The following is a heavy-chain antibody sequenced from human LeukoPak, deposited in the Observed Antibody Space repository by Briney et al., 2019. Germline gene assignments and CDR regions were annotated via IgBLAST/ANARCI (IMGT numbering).Heavy chain of an antibody. CDR1: GVSISSYY. D-gene: IGHD4-17*01. Sequence: PSETLSLTCTVPGVSISSYYWSWLRQSPGKGLQWIGHIYYSRSPNYNPSLKSRVTISVDTSKNQFSLKLSSVTAADTAVYYCAMTFYGDGDYWGQGTPGTASS. CDR3: AMTFYGDGDY. CDR2: IYYSRSP. J-gene: IGHJ4*02. V-gene: IGHV4-59*08.